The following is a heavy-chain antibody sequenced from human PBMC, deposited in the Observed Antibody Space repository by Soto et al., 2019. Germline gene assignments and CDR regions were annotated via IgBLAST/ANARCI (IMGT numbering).Heavy chain of an antibody. J-gene: IGHJ4*02. CDR2: IYHSGST. CDR1: GGSISSGGYS. D-gene: IGHD6-13*01. V-gene: IGHV4-30-2*01. CDR3: ARGGALYSSSSIDY. Sequence: QLQLQESGSGLVKPSQTLSLTCAVSGGSISSGGYSWSWIRQPPGKGLEWIGYIYHSGSTYYNPSLKSRVTISVDRSKNQFSLKLSSVTAADTAVYYCARGGALYSSSSIDYWGQGTLVTVSS.